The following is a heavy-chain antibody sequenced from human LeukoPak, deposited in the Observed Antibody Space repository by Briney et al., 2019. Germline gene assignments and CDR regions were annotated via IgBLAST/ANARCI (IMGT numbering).Heavy chain of an antibody. V-gene: IGHV3-30*04. J-gene: IGHJ5*02. CDR3: AKTYYDSSGYYSP. CDR1: GFTFSNYA. CDR2: VSYDGSNK. D-gene: IGHD3-22*01. Sequence: GGSLRLSCAASGFTFSNYAMHWVRQAPDKGLEWMSVVSYDGSNKYYADSVKGRFTISRDNSKNTLYLQMNSLRAEDAAVYYCAKTYYDSSGYYSPWGQGTLVTVSS.